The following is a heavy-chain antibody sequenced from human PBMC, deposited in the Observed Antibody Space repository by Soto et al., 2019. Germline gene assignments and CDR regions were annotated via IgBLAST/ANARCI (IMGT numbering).Heavy chain of an antibody. Sequence: ASVKVSCKASGYTFTSYYMHWVRQAPGQGLEWMGIINPSGGSTSYAQKFQGRVTMTGDTSTSTVYMELSSLRSEDTAVYYCARDLRGHYYDSSGYYYYGMDVWGQGTTVTVSS. CDR2: INPSGGST. V-gene: IGHV1-46*01. CDR1: GYTFTSYY. J-gene: IGHJ6*02. D-gene: IGHD3-22*01. CDR3: ARDLRGHYYDSSGYYYYGMDV.